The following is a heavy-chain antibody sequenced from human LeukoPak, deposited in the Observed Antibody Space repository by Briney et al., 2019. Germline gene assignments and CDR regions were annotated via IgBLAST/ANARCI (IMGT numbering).Heavy chain of an antibody. CDR1: GFTFNSYA. V-gene: IGHV3-23*01. CDR2: ISTTGDRT. CDR3: AKDGGYYDFWSGYRFDP. J-gene: IGHJ5*02. Sequence: GGSLGLSCAASGFTFNSYAMIWVRQAPGKGLEYISSISTTGDRTYYADSVKGRFAISRDNSKNTLYLQMNSLRAEDTAAYYCAKDGGYYDFWSGYRFDPWGHGTLVTVSS. D-gene: IGHD3-3*01.